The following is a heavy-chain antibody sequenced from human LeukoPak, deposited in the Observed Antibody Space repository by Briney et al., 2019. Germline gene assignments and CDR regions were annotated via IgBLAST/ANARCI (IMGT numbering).Heavy chain of an antibody. J-gene: IGHJ4*02. CDR1: GFTFSSYE. CDR3: ARSPDYYDSSEDY. CDR2: ISSSGSTI. V-gene: IGHV3-48*03. Sequence: GGSLRLSCAASGFTFSSYEMNWVRQAPGKGLEWVSYISSSGSTIYYADSVKGRFTISRDNAKNSLYPQMNSLRAEDTAVYYCARSPDYYDSSEDYWGQGTLVTVSS. D-gene: IGHD3-22*01.